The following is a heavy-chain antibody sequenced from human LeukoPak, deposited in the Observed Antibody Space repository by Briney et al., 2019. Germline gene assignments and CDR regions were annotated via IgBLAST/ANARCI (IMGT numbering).Heavy chain of an antibody. Sequence: GGSLRLSCAASGFTFSSYGMHWVRQAPGKGLEWVAVIWYDGSNKYYADSVKGRFTISRDNSKNTLYLQMNSLRAEDTAAYYCAGGIAAAGNNWFDPWGQGTLVTVSS. D-gene: IGHD6-13*01. V-gene: IGHV3-33*01. CDR2: IWYDGSNK. CDR3: AGGIAAAGNNWFDP. J-gene: IGHJ5*02. CDR1: GFTFSSYG.